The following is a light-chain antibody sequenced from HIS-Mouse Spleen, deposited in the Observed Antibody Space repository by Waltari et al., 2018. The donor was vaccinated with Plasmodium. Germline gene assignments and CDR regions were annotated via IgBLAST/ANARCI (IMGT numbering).Light chain of an antibody. CDR3: YSTDSSGNHRV. V-gene: IGLV3-10*01. Sequence: SYELTQPPSVSVSPGQTARITCSGDALTKKYAYWYPQKSGQAPVLVIYEDSKRPSGIPERCSGSSSGTMATLTISGAQVEDEADYYCYSTDSSGNHRVFGGGTKLTVL. J-gene: IGLJ3*02. CDR2: EDS. CDR1: ALTKKY.